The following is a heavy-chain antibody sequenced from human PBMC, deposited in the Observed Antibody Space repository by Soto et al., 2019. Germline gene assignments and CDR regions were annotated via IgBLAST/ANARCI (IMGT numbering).Heavy chain of an antibody. Sequence: PGGSLRLSCAASGFTFSSYGMHGVRQAPGKGLEWVAVIWYDGSNKYYADSVKGRFTISRDNSKNTLYLQMNSLRAEDTAVYYCAREDSSGYYNWFDPWGQGTLVTVSS. V-gene: IGHV3-33*01. J-gene: IGHJ5*02. CDR1: GFTFSSYG. CDR3: AREDSSGYYNWFDP. D-gene: IGHD3-22*01. CDR2: IWYDGSNK.